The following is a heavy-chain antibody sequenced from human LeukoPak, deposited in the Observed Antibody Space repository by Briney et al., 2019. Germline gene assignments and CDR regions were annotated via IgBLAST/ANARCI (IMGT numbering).Heavy chain of an antibody. CDR2: IYYSGST. Sequence: SETLSLTCTVSGGSISSGDYYWSWIRQPPGKGLEWIGYIYYSGSTYYNPSLKSRVTISVGTSKNQFSLKLSSVTAADTAVYYCAREGVQGVVVPAATDYWGQGTLVTVSS. CDR3: AREGVQGVVVPAATDY. D-gene: IGHD2-2*01. V-gene: IGHV4-30-4*01. J-gene: IGHJ4*02. CDR1: GGSISSGDYY.